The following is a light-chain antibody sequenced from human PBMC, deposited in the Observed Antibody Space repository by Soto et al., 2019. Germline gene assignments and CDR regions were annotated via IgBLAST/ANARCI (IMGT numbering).Light chain of an antibody. CDR3: QQYNSYSRT. V-gene: IGKV1-5*01. CDR1: QGISNY. CDR2: DAS. Sequence: DIQMTPSLSSLSAPVGDRVTITCRASQGISNYFAWYQQKPGKVPKLLIYDASSLESGVPSRFSGSRSGTEFTLTISSLQPDDFATYYCQQYNSYSRTFGQGTKVDIK. J-gene: IGKJ1*01.